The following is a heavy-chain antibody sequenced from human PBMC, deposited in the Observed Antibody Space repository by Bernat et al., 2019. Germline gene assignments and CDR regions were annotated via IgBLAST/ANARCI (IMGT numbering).Heavy chain of an antibody. V-gene: IGHV3-53*05. Sequence: EVQLVETGGGLIQPGGSLRPSCAASGFTVSSNYMSWVRQAPGKGLEWVSVIYSGGSTYYADSVQGRFTISRDNSKNTLYLQMNSLRAEDTAVYYCARAGGYYDYIWGSYRVNDAFDIWGQGTMVTVSS. J-gene: IGHJ3*02. CDR2: IYSGGST. CDR3: ARAGGYYDYIWGSYRVNDAFDI. CDR1: GFTVSSNY. D-gene: IGHD3-16*02.